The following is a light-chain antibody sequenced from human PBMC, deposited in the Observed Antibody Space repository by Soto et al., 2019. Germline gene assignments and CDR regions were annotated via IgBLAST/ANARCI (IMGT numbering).Light chain of an antibody. CDR3: QQRSNWPRT. V-gene: IGKV3-11*01. CDR1: QSISSY. J-gene: IGKJ1*01. CDR2: DAS. Sequence: EVVLTQSPDTLSLPPGERATLSCRASQSISSYLAWYQQKPGQAPRLLIYDASNRATGIPPRFSGSGSGTDFTLTISGLEPEDSAVYYCQQRSNWPRTFGQGTKVDI.